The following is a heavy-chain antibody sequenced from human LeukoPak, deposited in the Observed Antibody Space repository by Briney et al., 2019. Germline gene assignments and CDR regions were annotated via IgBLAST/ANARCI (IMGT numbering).Heavy chain of an antibody. V-gene: IGHV3-7*01. D-gene: IGHD6-13*01. CDR3: ARGIAAAGDYYFDY. Sequence: GGSLRLSCAASGFTFSSYWMSWVRQAPGKGLEWVANIKQGGSEKYYVDSVKGRFTISRDNAKNSLYLQMNSLRAEDTAVYYCARGIAAAGDYYFDYWGQGTLVTVSS. CDR1: GFTFSSYW. CDR2: IKQGGSEK. J-gene: IGHJ4*02.